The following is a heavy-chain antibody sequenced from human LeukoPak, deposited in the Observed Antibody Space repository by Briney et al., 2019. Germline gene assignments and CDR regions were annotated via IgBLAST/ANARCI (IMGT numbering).Heavy chain of an antibody. V-gene: IGHV3-9*01. J-gene: IGHJ5*01. CDR3: ARGWFDY. Sequence: GGSLRLSCAASGFTFDDYAMHWVRQAPGKGLEWVSGISWNSGSIGYADSVKGRFTISRDNAKSSLYLQMNSLRAEDTAVYYCARGWFDYWGQGTLVTVSS. CDR2: ISWNSGSI. CDR1: GFTFDDYA.